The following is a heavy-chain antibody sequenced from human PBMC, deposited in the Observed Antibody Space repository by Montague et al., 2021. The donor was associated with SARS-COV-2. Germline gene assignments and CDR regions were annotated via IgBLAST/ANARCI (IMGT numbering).Heavy chain of an antibody. V-gene: IGHV6-1*01. CDR2: TYYRPKWFN. CDR3: ARTTALAASADGLDV. J-gene: IGHJ3*01. CDR1: GDSVSSNRAS. Sequence: CAISGDSVSSNRASWNWIRQSPSRGLEWLGRTYYRPKWFNDYSVSVSSRITIDPDTSKNVFSLHLRSVTPEDTAVYFCARTTALAASADGLDVWGPGTLISVSS. D-gene: IGHD1-1*01.